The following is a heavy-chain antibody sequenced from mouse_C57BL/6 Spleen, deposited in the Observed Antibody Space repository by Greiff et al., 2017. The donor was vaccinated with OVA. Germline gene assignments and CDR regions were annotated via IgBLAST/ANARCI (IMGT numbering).Heavy chain of an antibody. J-gene: IGHJ3*01. CDR3: ARRGDDGYYPFAY. CDR2: IYWDDDK. CDR1: GFSLSTSGMG. V-gene: IGHV8-12*01. Sequence: QVTLKECGPGILQSSQTLSLTCSFSGFSLSTSGMGVSWIRQPSGKGLEWLAHIYWDDDKRYNPSLKSRLTISKDTSRNQVFLKITSVDTADTATYDCARRGDDGYYPFAYWGQGTLVTVSA. D-gene: IGHD2-3*01.